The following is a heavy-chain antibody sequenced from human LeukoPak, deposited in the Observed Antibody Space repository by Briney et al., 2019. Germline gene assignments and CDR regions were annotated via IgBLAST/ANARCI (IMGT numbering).Heavy chain of an antibody. CDR1: GVSVSSGSYY. V-gene: IGHV4-61*01. J-gene: IGHJ4*02. CDR2: IYYSGST. CDR3: ARGRWLQEFDY. Sequence: SETLSLTCTVSGVSVSSGSYYWSWIRQPPGKGLEWIGYIYYSGSTNYNPSLKSRVTISVDTSKNQFSLKLSSVTAADTAVYYCARGRWLQEFDYWGQGTLVTVSS. D-gene: IGHD5-24*01.